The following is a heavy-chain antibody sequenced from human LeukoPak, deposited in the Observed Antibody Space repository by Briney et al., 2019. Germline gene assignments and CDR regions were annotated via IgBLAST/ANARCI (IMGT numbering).Heavy chain of an antibody. CDR1: GFTFSTYT. D-gene: IGHD1-1*01. J-gene: IGHJ4*02. CDR2: IATSSSTI. V-gene: IGHV3-48*01. Sequence: GGSLRLSCAASGFTFSTYTMNWVRQPPGKGLEWVSNIATSSSTIYYADSVKGRFTISRDNAANSLYLQMNSLRAEDTAVYYCARSTGPFDYWGQGTLVTVSS. CDR3: ARSTGPFDY.